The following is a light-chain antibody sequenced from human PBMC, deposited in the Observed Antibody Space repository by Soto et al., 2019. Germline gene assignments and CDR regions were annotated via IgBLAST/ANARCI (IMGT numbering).Light chain of an antibody. CDR1: QSISSY. J-gene: IGKJ4*01. V-gene: IGKV1-39*01. Sequence: DIPMTQSPSSLSASVGDRVTITCRASQSISSYLNWYQQKPGQVPNLLIYAASSLQSGVPSRFSGSGSGTDFTLNISTLQPEDFATYYCQQSYSTPLTFGGGTKVEIK. CDR3: QQSYSTPLT. CDR2: AAS.